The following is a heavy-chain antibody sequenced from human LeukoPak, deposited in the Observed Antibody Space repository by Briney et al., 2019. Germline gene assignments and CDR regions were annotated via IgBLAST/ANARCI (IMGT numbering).Heavy chain of an antibody. CDR2: IYSGGST. CDR1: GFTVSSNY. D-gene: IGHD2-2*01. V-gene: IGHV3-66*01. J-gene: IGHJ4*02. Sequence: GGSLRLSCAASGFTVSSNYMSWVRQAPGKGLGWVSVIYSGGSTYYADSVKGRFTISRDNSKNTLYLQMNSLRAEDTAVYYCATSKVTGYCSSTSCSRRLDYWGQGTLVTVSS. CDR3: ATSKVTGYCSSTSCSRRLDY.